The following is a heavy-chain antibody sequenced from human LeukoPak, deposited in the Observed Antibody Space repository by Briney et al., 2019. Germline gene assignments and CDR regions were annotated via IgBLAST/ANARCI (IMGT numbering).Heavy chain of an antibody. CDR1: GYTFTGYY. J-gene: IGHJ3*02. Sequence: ASVKVSCKASGYTFTGYYMHWVRQAPGQGLEWMGIINPRGGTTTYAQNFQGRVTMTRDTSTSTVYMELSNLRSEDTAVYYCARDLSSSQTYCAFDIWGQGTMVTVSS. V-gene: IGHV1-46*01. CDR2: INPRGGTT. CDR3: ARDLSSSQTYCAFDI. D-gene: IGHD6-13*01.